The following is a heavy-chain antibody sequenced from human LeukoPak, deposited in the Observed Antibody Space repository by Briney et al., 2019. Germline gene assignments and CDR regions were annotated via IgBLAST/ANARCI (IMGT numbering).Heavy chain of an antibody. D-gene: IGHD6-19*01. V-gene: IGHV3-48*01. CDR1: GFTFSSYS. CDR2: ISSSSSTI. CDR3: AKDRIGWTVIAVAGKEYDY. Sequence: PGGSLRLSCAASGFTFSSYSMNWVRQAPGKGLEWVSYISSSSSTIYYADSVKGRFTISRDNSKNTLYLQMNSLRAEDTAVYYCAKDRIGWTVIAVAGKEYDYWGQGTLVTVSS. J-gene: IGHJ4*02.